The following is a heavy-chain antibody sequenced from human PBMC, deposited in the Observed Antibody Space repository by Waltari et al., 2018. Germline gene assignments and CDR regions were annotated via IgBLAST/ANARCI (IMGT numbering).Heavy chain of an antibody. CDR1: GGSISSSSYY. J-gene: IGHJ5*02. CDR3: ARLMVYAMGHFDP. V-gene: IGHV4-39*07. CDR2: IYYSGST. Sequence: QLQLQESGPGLVKPSETLSLTCTVSGGSISSSSYYWGWIRQPPGKWLEWIGSIYYSGSTYYNPSLKSRVTISVDTSKNQFSLKLSSVTAADTAVYYCARLMVYAMGHFDPWGQGTLVTVSS. D-gene: IGHD2-8*01.